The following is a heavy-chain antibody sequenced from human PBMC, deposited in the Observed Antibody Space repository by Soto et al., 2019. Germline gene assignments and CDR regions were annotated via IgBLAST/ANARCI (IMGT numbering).Heavy chain of an antibody. V-gene: IGHV3-48*03. D-gene: IGHD6-13*01. J-gene: IGHJ4*02. CDR3: ARDGVDSSSWTTVPGYFDY. CDR1: GFTFSSYE. CDR2: ISSSGSTI. Sequence: GGSLRLSCAASGFTFSSYEMNWVRQAPGKGLEWVSYISSSGSTIYYADSVKGRFTISRDNAKNSLYLQMNSLRAEDTAVYYCARDGVDSSSWTTVPGYFDYWGQGTLVTVSS.